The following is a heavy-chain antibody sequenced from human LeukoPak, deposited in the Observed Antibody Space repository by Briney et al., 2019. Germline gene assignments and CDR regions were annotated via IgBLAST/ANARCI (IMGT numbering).Heavy chain of an antibody. D-gene: IGHD3-10*01. V-gene: IGHV4-39*07. Sequence: SETLSLTCTVSGGSISSSSYYWGWIRQPPGKGLEWIGSMYYSGSTYYNPSLKSRVTISVDTSKNQFSLKLSSLSAADTAVYYCARAGGFTILRGVVNNWFDPWGQGTLVTVSS. CDR2: MYYSGST. CDR3: ARAGGFTILRGVVNNWFDP. CDR1: GGSISSSSYY. J-gene: IGHJ5*02.